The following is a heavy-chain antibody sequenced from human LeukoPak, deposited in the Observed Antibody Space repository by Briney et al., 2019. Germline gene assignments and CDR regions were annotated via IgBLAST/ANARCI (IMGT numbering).Heavy chain of an antibody. CDR2: IRYDGSNK. Sequence: GGSLRLSSAASGFTFTTYGMHWVRQAPGKGLEWVAFIRYDGSNKFYADSVKGRFTISRDNSKDTLYLQMNSLRVEDTAVYYCAKVGSGWYGVDYWGQGTLVTVSS. CDR1: GFTFTTYG. V-gene: IGHV3-30*02. J-gene: IGHJ4*02. CDR3: AKVGSGWYGVDY. D-gene: IGHD6-19*01.